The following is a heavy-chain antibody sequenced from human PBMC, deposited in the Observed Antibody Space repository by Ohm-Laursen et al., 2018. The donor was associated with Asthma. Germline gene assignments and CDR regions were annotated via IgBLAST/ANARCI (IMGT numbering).Heavy chain of an antibody. Sequence: SLRLSCAASGFTFSTYAMNWVRQAPGKGLEWVAVISYDGSNKYYADSVKGRFTISRDNSKNTLYLQMNSLRAEDTAVYYCARDVSWKQQLVRLWYFQHWGQGTLVTVSS. V-gene: IGHV3-30-3*01. CDR1: GFTFSTYA. D-gene: IGHD6-13*01. CDR2: ISYDGSNK. CDR3: ARDVSWKQQLVRLWYFQH. J-gene: IGHJ1*01.